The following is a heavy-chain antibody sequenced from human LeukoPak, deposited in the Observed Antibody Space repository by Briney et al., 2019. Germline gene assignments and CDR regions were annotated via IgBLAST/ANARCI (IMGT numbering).Heavy chain of an antibody. D-gene: IGHD6-13*01. CDR2: ISAGGGGT. CDR1: GFTFSSSA. CDR3: AKGGGYTSSWFDY. Sequence: PGGSLRLSCAAPGFTFSSSAMTWVRQAPGKGLEWVSGISAGGGGTYYADSVKGRFTISRDNSRNTLNLQMNGLRAEDTAVYYCAKGGGYTSSWFDYWGQGTLVTVSS. V-gene: IGHV3-23*01. J-gene: IGHJ4*02.